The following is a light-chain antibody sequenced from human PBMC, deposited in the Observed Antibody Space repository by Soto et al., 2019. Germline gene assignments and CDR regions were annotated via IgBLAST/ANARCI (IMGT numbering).Light chain of an antibody. J-gene: IGKJ1*01. Sequence: DIQLTKSPSTLSAYVGDRVTITCRASQRMSGFLAWYQQKPGKAPQLLISDASSLESGVPSRFSGGGSGTAFTLTISSLQPEDFATYYCQHYSSNSGTFVPGTKVDIK. CDR2: DAS. CDR1: QRMSGF. CDR3: QHYSSNSGT. V-gene: IGKV1-5*01.